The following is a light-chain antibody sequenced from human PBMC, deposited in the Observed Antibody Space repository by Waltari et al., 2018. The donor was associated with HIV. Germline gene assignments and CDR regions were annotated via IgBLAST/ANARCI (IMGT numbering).Light chain of an antibody. V-gene: IGLV2-14*03. Sequence: QSDLTQPASVSGCPGRPITISCTGTSSDIGRYNSVSWYQQHAGKAPKLMIYDVSNRPSGVSHRFSGSKSGNTASLTISGLQADDEADYYCSSYTSTLVVFVGGTKLTVL. CDR2: DVS. J-gene: IGLJ2*01. CDR3: SSYTSTLVV. CDR1: SSDIGRYNS.